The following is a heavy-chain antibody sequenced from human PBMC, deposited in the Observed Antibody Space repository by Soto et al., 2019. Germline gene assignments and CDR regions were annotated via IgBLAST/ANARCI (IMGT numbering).Heavy chain of an antibody. CDR1: GGSISSGGYY. CDR3: ARESEILSSGYPSKPFDY. CDR2: IYYSGST. V-gene: IGHV4-31*03. D-gene: IGHD3-22*01. J-gene: IGHJ4*02. Sequence: QVQLQESGPGLVKPSQTLSLTCTVSGGSISSGGYYWSWIRQHPGKGLEWIGYIYYSGSTYYNPSLKSRVTISVDTSKNQFSLKLSSVTAADTAVHYCARESEILSSGYPSKPFDYWGQGTLVTVSS.